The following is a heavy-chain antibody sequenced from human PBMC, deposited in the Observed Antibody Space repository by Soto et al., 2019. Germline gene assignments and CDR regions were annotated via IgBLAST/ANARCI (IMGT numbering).Heavy chain of an antibody. J-gene: IGHJ4*02. CDR1: GFIFSSYG. Sequence: QVQLVESGGGVVQPGRSLRLSCAASGFIFSSYGMHWVRQAPGKGLEWVAIISNDGSYKNYADSVEGRLSISRDNSKNTLYLQMNSLRVEDTAVYYCAQGINRNNRYYFAYWGQGTLVTVSS. CDR3: AQGINRNNRYYFAY. CDR2: ISNDGSYK. V-gene: IGHV3-30*18. D-gene: IGHD1-1*01.